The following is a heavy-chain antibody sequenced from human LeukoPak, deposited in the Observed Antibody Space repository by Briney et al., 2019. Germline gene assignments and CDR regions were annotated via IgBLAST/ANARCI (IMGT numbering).Heavy chain of an antibody. V-gene: IGHV1-18*01. CDR2: ISAYNGNT. CDR3: AGVIQYFDLYGMDV. Sequence: GASVKVSCKASGYTFTSYGISWVRQAPGQGLEWMGWISAYNGNTNYEQKLQGRVTMTTDTSTSTAYMELRSLRSDDTAVYYCAGVIQYFDLYGMDVWGQGTTVTVSS. D-gene: IGHD3-9*01. J-gene: IGHJ6*02. CDR1: GYTFTSYG.